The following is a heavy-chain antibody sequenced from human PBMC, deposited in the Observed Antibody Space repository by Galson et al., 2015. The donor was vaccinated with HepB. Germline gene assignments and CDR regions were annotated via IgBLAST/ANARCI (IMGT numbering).Heavy chain of an antibody. CDR3: LPGYSTTWTDY. D-gene: IGHD6-13*01. CDR2: IRSKDNSYAT. CDR1: GFTFSGST. V-gene: IGHV3-73*01. J-gene: IGHJ4*02. Sequence: SLRLSCAASGFTFSGSTMHWVRQASGKGLEWVGRIRSKDNSYATAYAASVRGRFTVSRDDSKNTAYLQMNSLKTEDTAVYYCLPGYSTTWTDYWGQGTLVTVSS.